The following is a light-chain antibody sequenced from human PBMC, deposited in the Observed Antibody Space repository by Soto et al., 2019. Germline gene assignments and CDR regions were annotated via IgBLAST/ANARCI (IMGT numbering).Light chain of an antibody. CDR1: QGIRSY. CDR2: AAS. CDR3: QQLYSYPPT. J-gene: IGKJ4*01. V-gene: IGKV1-9*01. Sequence: DIQLTQSPYFLSASVGDRVTITCRASQGIRSYLAWYQQKPGKAPNLLICAASTLQSGVPSRFSGSGSGTEFTLTVSTLQPEDSATCCCQQLYSYPPTFGGWTKWEIK.